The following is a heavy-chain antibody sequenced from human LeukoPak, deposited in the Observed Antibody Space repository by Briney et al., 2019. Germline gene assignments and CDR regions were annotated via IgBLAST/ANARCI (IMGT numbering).Heavy chain of an antibody. CDR3: ASPLEAGDAFDI. V-gene: IGHV3-30*03. J-gene: IGHJ3*02. D-gene: IGHD6-6*01. Sequence: GGSLRLSCAASGFTFSNYGMHWVHQAPGKGLEWVAVISYDGSNRYYADSVKGRFTISRDNSKNTLYLQMNSLRAEDTAVYYCASPLEAGDAFDIWGQGTMVTVSS. CDR2: ISYDGSNR. CDR1: GFTFSNYG.